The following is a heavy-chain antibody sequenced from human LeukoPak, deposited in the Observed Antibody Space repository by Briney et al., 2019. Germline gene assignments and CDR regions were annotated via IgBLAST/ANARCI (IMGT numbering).Heavy chain of an antibody. Sequence: ASVKVSCKASGYTFTSYAMHWVRQAPGQRLEWMGWINAGNGNTKYSQKLQGRVTMTTDTSTSTAYMELRSLRSDDTAVYYCARGRGDDYGDKGYFDDWGQGTLVTVSS. V-gene: IGHV1-3*01. J-gene: IGHJ4*02. CDR2: INAGNGNT. D-gene: IGHD4-17*01. CDR1: GYTFTSYA. CDR3: ARGRGDDYGDKGYFDD.